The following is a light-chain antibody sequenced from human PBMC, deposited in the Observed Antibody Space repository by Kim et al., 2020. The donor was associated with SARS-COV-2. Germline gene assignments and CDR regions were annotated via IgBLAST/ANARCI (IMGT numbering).Light chain of an antibody. CDR3: QQYGSF. Sequence: LSLSLGERATLSCRASQSVSSSYLAWYQQKPGQAPRLLIYGASSRATGIPDRFSGSGSGTDFTLTISRLEPEDFAVYYCQQYGSFFGPGTKVDIK. CDR1: QSVSSSY. CDR2: GAS. V-gene: IGKV3-20*01. J-gene: IGKJ3*01.